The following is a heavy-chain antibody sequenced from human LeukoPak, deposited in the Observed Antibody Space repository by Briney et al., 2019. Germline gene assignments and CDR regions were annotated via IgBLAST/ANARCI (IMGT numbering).Heavy chain of an antibody. D-gene: IGHD3-9*01. CDR2: INNDGTYT. V-gene: IGHV3-74*01. J-gene: IGHJ4*02. CDR1: GFTFSSYW. Sequence: GGSLRLSCAASGFTFSSYWMHWVRQAPGKGLVWVSRINNDGTYTANADSVKGRFTMSRDNAKNTLYLQMNSLRAEDTAVYYCPTFGLDWRLSFWGQGTLVTVSS. CDR3: PTFGLDWRLSF.